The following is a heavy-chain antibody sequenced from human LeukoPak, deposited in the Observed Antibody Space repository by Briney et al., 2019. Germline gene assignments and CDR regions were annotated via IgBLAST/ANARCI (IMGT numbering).Heavy chain of an antibody. J-gene: IGHJ5*02. CDR3: ARHRWDFYNSGSSPFWFDP. Sequence: SEPLSLPCCLSCVSISSNSYFWGWTRQPPGEGLECSGSLYYTGSTSHNPPLRTRVTISVDTPNNHVSLKLSSVRPAHTSVYHCARHRWDFYNSGSSPFWFDPWGQGTLVTVSS. CDR2: LYYTGST. CDR1: CVSISSNSYF. V-gene: IGHV4-39*01. D-gene: IGHD3-10*01.